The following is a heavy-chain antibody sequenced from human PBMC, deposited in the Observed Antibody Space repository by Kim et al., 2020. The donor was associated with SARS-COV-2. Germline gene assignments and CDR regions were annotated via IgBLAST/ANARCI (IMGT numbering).Heavy chain of an antibody. V-gene: IGHV4-59*01. J-gene: IGHJ4*02. Sequence: SETLCLTCTVSGCSISSYYWSWIRQPPGKGLEWIGYIYYSGSTNYNPSLKSRVTISVDTSKNQFSLKLSSVTAADTAVYYCATGPNDYFDYWGQGTLVTV. CDR3: ATGPNDYFDY. CDR2: IYYSGST. CDR1: GCSISSYY.